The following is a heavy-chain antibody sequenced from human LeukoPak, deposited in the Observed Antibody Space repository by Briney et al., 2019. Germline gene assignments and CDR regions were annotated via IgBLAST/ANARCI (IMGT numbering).Heavy chain of an antibody. D-gene: IGHD3-9*01. J-gene: IGHJ4*02. CDR3: ARVNWWTRDYDILTGYYFDY. Sequence: PGGSLRLSCAASGFTFSSYAMHWVRQAPGKGLEYVSAISSNGGSTYYANSVKGRFTISRDNSKNTLYLQMGSLRAEDMAVYYCARVNWWTRDYDILTGYYFDYWGQGTLVTVSS. V-gene: IGHV3-64*01. CDR2: ISSNGGST. CDR1: GFTFSSYA.